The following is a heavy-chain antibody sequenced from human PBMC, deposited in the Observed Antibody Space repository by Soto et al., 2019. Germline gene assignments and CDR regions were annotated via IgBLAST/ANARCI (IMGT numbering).Heavy chain of an antibody. Sequence: GGSLRISWAASGFTFSRYGMHWVRQAPGKGLEWAAVISYDGSNKYYADSVKGRFTISRDNSKNTLYLQMNSLRAEDTAVYYCAKDGGYEVGNYYGMDVWGQGTTVTVSS. J-gene: IGHJ6*02. D-gene: IGHD5-12*01. CDR2: ISYDGSNK. V-gene: IGHV3-30*18. CDR3: AKDGGYEVGNYYGMDV. CDR1: GFTFSRYG.